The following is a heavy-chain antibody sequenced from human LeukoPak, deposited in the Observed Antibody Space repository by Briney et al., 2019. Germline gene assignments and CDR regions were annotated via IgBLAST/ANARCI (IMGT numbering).Heavy chain of an antibody. CDR3: ATVSTGLGWDDF. V-gene: IGHV4-34*01. J-gene: IGHJ4*02. D-gene: IGHD3/OR15-3a*01. Sequence: SETLSLTCAVYGDSFTGYFWSWIRQPPGRGLEWIGEINHSENTRYNPSLESRVTISIDTSKKQIPLKMRSMTAADTAMYFCATVSTGLGWDDFWGQGTLVTVSS. CDR1: GDSFTGYF. CDR2: INHSENT.